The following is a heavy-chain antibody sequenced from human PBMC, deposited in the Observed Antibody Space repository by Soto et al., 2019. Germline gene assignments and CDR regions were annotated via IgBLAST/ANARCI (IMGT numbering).Heavy chain of an antibody. CDR3: ARDRSNSDY. Sequence: ASVKVSCRASGYTFTSYGISWLRQAPGQGLEWMGWISDRNGETNYAQKFQGRVTMTADTSTSTAYMELRSLTSDDTAVYYCARDRSNSDYWGQGTLVTVSS. V-gene: IGHV1-18*01. CDR1: GYTFTSYG. CDR2: ISDRNGET. D-gene: IGHD4-4*01. J-gene: IGHJ4*02.